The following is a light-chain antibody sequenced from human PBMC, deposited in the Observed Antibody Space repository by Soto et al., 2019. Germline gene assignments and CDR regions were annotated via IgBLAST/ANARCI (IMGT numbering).Light chain of an antibody. CDR3: QQYHTSLLT. J-gene: IGKJ4*01. CDR1: QTLTSTY. CDR2: GAS. Sequence: EIVLKPSPGTLSLSPGERATLSFRASQTLTSTYLAWYQQKPGQAPRLLVYGASTRATGIPDRFSGSGSGTDFTLTISRLEPEDFAVYYCQQYHTSLLTFGGGPRWIS. V-gene: IGKV3-20*01.